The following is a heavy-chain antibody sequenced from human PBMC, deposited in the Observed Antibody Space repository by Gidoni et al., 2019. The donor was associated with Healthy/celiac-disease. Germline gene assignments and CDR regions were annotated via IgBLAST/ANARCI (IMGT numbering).Heavy chain of an antibody. J-gene: IGHJ5*02. CDR2: IKRDGSEK. Sequence: EVQLVESGGGLVQPAGSLRLSCAAPGFTCSSYWLSWVRQAPGKGLEWVANIKRDGSEKYYVDSVKGRFTISRDNAKNSLYLQMNSLRAEDTAVYYCARVSAPPGIAAASWFDPWGQGTLVTVSS. CDR1: GFTCSSYW. CDR3: ARVSAPPGIAAASWFDP. V-gene: IGHV3-7*01. D-gene: IGHD6-13*01.